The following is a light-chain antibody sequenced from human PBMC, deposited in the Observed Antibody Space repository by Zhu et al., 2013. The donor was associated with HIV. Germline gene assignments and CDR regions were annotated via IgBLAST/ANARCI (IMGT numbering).Light chain of an antibody. Sequence: DIVLSQSPDSLAVSLGERATIDCKSSQTLLYGSNNKNYLAWYQKKPGQPPKLLIYGASTRESGVPDRFSGSGSGTGFTLTISSLQTEDVAIYYCQTYHNTPPMYTFGQGTKLEIK. CDR1: QTLLYGSNNKNY. CDR2: GAS. J-gene: IGKJ2*01. CDR3: QTYHNTPPMYT. V-gene: IGKV4-1*01.